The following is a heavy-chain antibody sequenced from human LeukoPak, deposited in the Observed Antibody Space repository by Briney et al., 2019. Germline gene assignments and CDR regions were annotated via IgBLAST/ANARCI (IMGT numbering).Heavy chain of an antibody. CDR3: AKEEEAVAALPVYGMDV. CDR2: IRYDGSNK. Sequence: GGSLRLSCAASGFTFSSYGMHWVRQAPGKGLEWVAFIRYDGSNKYYADSVKGRFTISRDNPKNTLYLQMNSLRAEDTAVYYCAKEEEAVAALPVYGMDVWGQGTTVTVSS. D-gene: IGHD6-19*01. V-gene: IGHV3-30*02. CDR1: GFTFSSYG. J-gene: IGHJ6*02.